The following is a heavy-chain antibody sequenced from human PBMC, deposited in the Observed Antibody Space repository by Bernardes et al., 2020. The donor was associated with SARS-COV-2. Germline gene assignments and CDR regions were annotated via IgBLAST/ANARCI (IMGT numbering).Heavy chain of an antibody. CDR1: GFTFSNAW. V-gene: IGHV3-15*07. D-gene: IGHD3-22*01. CDR3: KGSSGYHDAFDI. J-gene: IGHJ3*02. CDR2: IKSKTDGGTT. Sequence: GGSLRLSCAASGFTFSNAWMNWVRQAPGKGLEWVGRIKSKTDGGTTDYAAPVKGRFTISRDDSKNTLYLQMNSLKTEDTAVYYCKGSSGYHDAFDIWGQGTMVTVSS.